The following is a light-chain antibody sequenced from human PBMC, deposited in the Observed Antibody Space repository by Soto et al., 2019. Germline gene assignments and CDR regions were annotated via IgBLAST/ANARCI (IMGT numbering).Light chain of an antibody. CDR2: GAT. CDR1: QSVSSTY. CDR3: QQFDSPPFT. Sequence: EIVLTQSPGTLSLSPGERATLSCRASQSVSSTYVAWYQQKPGQAPRLLISGATRRATGIPDRFSVSGSGTDFTLKIRRLEPEDFAVYYCQQFDSPPFTFGPGTKVDIK. J-gene: IGKJ3*01. V-gene: IGKV3-20*01.